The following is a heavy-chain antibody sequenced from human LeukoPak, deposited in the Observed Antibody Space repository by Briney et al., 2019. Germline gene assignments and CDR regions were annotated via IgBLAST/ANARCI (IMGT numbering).Heavy chain of an antibody. J-gene: IGHJ4*02. D-gene: IGHD3-22*01. Sequence: SVKVSCKASGGTFISYAISWVRQAPGQGLEWMGRIVPIFGTANYAQKFQGRVTLTTDESPSTAYMELSSLRSEDTAVYYCARGGTHYYDSSGYYSIFDYWGQGTLVTVSS. CDR1: GGTFISYA. CDR2: IVPIFGTA. CDR3: ARGGTHYYDSSGYYSIFDY. V-gene: IGHV1-69*05.